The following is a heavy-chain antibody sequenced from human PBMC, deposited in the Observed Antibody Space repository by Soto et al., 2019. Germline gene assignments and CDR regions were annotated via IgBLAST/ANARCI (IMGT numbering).Heavy chain of an antibody. CDR2: IIPIFGTA. CDR1: GGTFSSYA. V-gene: IGHV1-69*13. Sequence: ASVKVSCKASGGTFSSYAISWVRQAPGQGLEWMGGIIPIFGTADYAQRFQGRVTITADESTSTAYMELTSLRSEDTAVYYCATPRSRSAYYCGMDVWGQGTTVTVSS. D-gene: IGHD6-6*01. J-gene: IGHJ6*02. CDR3: ATPRSRSAYYCGMDV.